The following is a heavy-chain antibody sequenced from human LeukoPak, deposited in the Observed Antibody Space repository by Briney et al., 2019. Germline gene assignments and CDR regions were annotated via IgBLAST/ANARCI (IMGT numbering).Heavy chain of an antibody. V-gene: IGHV4-38-2*02. CDR1: GYSISSGYY. Sequence: SETLSLTCTVSGYSISSGYYWGWIRQPPGKGLEWIGSIYHGGSTYYNPSLKSRVTISVDTSKNQFSLKLSSVTAADTAVYYCARSIAAAGPTAYYFDYWGQGTLVTVSS. D-gene: IGHD6-13*01. CDR3: ARSIAAAGPTAYYFDY. CDR2: IYHGGST. J-gene: IGHJ4*02.